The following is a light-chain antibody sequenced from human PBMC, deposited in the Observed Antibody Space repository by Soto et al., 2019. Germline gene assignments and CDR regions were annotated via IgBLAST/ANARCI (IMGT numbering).Light chain of an antibody. CDR1: SSDVGGYNY. Sequence: QSVLTQPASVSGSPGQSITISCTGTSSDVGGYNYVSWYQQHPGKAPKLIIYDVSNRPSGVSNRFSGSKSGNTASLTISGLQAEDEAGYYCSSYTSSSTWVFGGGTKLTVL. CDR2: DVS. CDR3: SSYTSSSTWV. J-gene: IGLJ3*02. V-gene: IGLV2-14*03.